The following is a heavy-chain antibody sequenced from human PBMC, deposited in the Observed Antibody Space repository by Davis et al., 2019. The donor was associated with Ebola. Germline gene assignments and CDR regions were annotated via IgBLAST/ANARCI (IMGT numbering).Heavy chain of an antibody. J-gene: IGHJ4*02. CDR3: TRSSSGGLRGIDY. CDR1: GFMFSSYS. V-gene: IGHV3-23*01. Sequence: GGSLRLSCAASGFMFSSYSMSWVRQAPGKGLEWVSVISGSGARTYYADSVRGRFTISRDNAKNSLFLQMDSLRGDDTAVYYCTRSSSGGLRGIDYWGQGTLVPVSS. CDR2: ISGSGART. D-gene: IGHD6-13*01.